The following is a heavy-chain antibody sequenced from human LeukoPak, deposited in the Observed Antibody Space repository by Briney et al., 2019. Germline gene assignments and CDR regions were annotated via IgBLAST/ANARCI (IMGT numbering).Heavy chain of an antibody. J-gene: IGHJ6*03. CDR3: ARGYNWASPTRNFYYMDV. D-gene: IGHD1-20*01. Sequence: SETLSLTCTVSGGSISSSSYYWSWIRQPAGKGLEWVGRIYSSGSTNYNPSLKSRVTMSVDTSQNQFSLKVSSVTAADTAVYYCARGYNWASPTRNFYYMDVWGKGTTVTVSS. V-gene: IGHV4-61*02. CDR2: IYSSGST. CDR1: GGSISSSSYY.